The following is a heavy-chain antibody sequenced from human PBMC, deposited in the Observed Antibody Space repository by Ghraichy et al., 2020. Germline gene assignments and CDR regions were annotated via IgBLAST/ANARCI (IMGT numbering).Heavy chain of an antibody. Sequence: SETLSLTCTVSGGSVSSGSYYWSWIRQPPGKGLEWIGYIYYSGSTNYNPSLKSRVTISVDTSKNQFSLKLSSVTAADTAVYYCARGLGGCSGGSCYLELYYYYMDVWGKGTTVTVSS. V-gene: IGHV4-61*01. D-gene: IGHD2-15*01. J-gene: IGHJ6*03. CDR2: IYYSGST. CDR1: GGSVSSGSYY. CDR3: ARGLGGCSGGSCYLELYYYYMDV.